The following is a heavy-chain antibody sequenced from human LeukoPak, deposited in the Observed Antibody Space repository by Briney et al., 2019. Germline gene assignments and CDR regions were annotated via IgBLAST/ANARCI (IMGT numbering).Heavy chain of an antibody. CDR2: ISGSGGST. CDR3: AKVRARGATIDGFDY. CDR1: GFTFSSYA. Sequence: SGGSLRLSCAASGFTFSSYAMSWVRQAPGKGLEWVSAISGSGGSTYYADSVKGRFTISRDNSKNTLYLQMNSLRAEDTAVYYCAKVRARGATIDGFDYWGQGTLVTVSS. D-gene: IGHD5-12*01. V-gene: IGHV3-23*01. J-gene: IGHJ4*02.